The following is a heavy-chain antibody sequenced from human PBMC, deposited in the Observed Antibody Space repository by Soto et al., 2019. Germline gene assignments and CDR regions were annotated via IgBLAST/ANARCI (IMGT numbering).Heavy chain of an antibody. CDR3: ARDRRNSGYSTPRFSGGMDA. Sequence: EVQLAESGGGLIQPGGSLRLSCVASGFTFSSHSMNWVRQVPGKGLEWVSWITNSGGTIYYADSVKGRFTISRDNANNSLYLQMNSLRDEDTAVYYCARDRRNSGYSTPRFSGGMDAWCQGTTVTFSS. V-gene: IGHV3-48*02. CDR2: ITNSGGTI. J-gene: IGHJ6*02. D-gene: IGHD3-22*01. CDR1: GFTFSSHS.